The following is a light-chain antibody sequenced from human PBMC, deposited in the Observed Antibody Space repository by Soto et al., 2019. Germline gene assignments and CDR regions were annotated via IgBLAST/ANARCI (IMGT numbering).Light chain of an antibody. CDR1: KLGDKY. V-gene: IGLV3-1*01. CDR3: QTWDSSTAWV. Sequence: SYELTQPPSVSVSPGQTASITCSGDKLGDKYVSWYQQKPGQSPVLVIYQDTKRPSGIPERFSGSYSGNTATLTISGTQAMDEAVYYCQTWDSSTAWVFGGGTKVTVL. CDR2: QDT. J-gene: IGLJ2*01.